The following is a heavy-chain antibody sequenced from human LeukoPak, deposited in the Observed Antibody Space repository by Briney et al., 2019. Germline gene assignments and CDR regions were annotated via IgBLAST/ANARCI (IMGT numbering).Heavy chain of an antibody. CDR2: ISSDSNYI. V-gene: IGHV3-21*01. CDR3: ARDAGGIAAAGHFDY. Sequence: GGSLRLSCAASGFTFSSYSMNWVRQAPGKGLEWVSAISSDSNYIYYADSVKSRFTISRDNAKNSLYLQMNSLRAEDTAVYYCARDAGGIAAAGHFDYWGQGTLVTVSS. D-gene: IGHD6-13*01. CDR1: GFTFSSYS. J-gene: IGHJ4*02.